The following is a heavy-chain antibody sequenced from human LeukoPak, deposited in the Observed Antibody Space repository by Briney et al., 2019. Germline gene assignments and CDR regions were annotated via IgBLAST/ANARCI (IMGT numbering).Heavy chain of an antibody. D-gene: IGHD4-17*01. J-gene: IGHJ4*02. CDR2: INHSGST. CDR1: GGSFSGYY. V-gene: IGHV4-34*01. Sequence: PSETLSLTCAVYGGSFSGYYWSWIRQPPGKGLEWIGEINHSGSTNYNPSLKSRVTISVDTSKNQFSLKLSSVTAADTAVYHCARGWRGATVTTFDYWGQGTLVTVSS. CDR3: ARGWRGATVTTFDY.